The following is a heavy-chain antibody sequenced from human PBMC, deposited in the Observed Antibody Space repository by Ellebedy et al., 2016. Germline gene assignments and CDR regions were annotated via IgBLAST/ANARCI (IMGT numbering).Heavy chain of an antibody. V-gene: IGHV3-23*01. Sequence: GESLKISCAASGFTFSSYAMSWVRQTPEKGLEYVSAISESGDTTYYTDSVKGRFTISRDNSKSTVYLQMNSLRAEDTAVYFCAKDLSWASVWGQGTLVTVSS. CDR2: ISESGDTT. D-gene: IGHD6-13*01. CDR1: GFTFSSYA. CDR3: AKDLSWASV. J-gene: IGHJ4*02.